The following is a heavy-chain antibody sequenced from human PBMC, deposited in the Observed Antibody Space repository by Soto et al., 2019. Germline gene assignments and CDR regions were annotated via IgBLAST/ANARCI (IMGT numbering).Heavy chain of an antibody. V-gene: IGHV4-31*03. J-gene: IGHJ4*02. CDR2: IYYSGST. CDR1: GGSISSGGYY. CDR3: ARSPARSGYFDY. D-gene: IGHD6-25*01. Sequence: PSETLSLTCTVSGGSISSGGYYWSWIRQHPGKGLEWIGYIYYSGSTYYNPSLKSRVTISVDTSKNQFSLKLSSVTAADTAVYYCARSPARSGYFDYWGQGTLATVSS.